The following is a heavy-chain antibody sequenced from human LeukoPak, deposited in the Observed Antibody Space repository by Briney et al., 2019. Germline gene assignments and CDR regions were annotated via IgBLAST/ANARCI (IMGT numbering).Heavy chain of an antibody. CDR1: GFTFSNAW. CDR2: IKSKTDVGTT. V-gene: IGHV3-15*01. D-gene: IGHD2-2*01. CDR3: TTFGHCSSTSCYSG. J-gene: IGHJ4*02. Sequence: GGSLRLSCAASGFTFSNAWMSWVRQAPGKGLEWVGRIKSKTDVGTTDYAAPVKGRFTISRDDSKNTLYLQMNSLETEHTAVYYCTTFGHCSSTSCYSGWGQGTLVTVSS.